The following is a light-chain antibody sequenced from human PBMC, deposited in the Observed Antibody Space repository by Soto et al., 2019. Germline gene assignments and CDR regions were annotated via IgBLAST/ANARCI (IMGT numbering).Light chain of an antibody. J-gene: IGKJ1*01. CDR3: QQYGSSPRT. CDR1: QSVPGRY. Sequence: EIVLTQSPGTLSLSPGERASLSCRASQSVPGRYLAWYQQKPGQAPRLLMHGASSRTTGIPERFSGSGSGTDFTLTITRVEPEDFAVYYCQQYGSSPRTFGQGTKVEIK. V-gene: IGKV3-20*01. CDR2: GAS.